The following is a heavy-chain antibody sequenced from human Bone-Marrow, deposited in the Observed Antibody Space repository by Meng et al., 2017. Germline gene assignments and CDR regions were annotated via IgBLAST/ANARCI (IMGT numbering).Heavy chain of an antibody. CDR3: ARGPYYYGMDV. J-gene: IGHJ6*02. CDR2: IWYDGSNK. V-gene: IGHV3-33*01. Sequence: GESLKISCAASGFTFSSYGMHWVRQAPGKGLEWVAVIWYDGSNKYYADSVKGRFTISRDNAKNSLYLQMNSLRAEDTAVYYCARGPYYYGMDVWGQGTTVTVSS. CDR1: GFTFSSYG.